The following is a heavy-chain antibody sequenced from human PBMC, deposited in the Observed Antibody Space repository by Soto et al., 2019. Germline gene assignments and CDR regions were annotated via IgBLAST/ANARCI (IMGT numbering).Heavy chain of an antibody. CDR1: GGTFSNYA. CDR3: TRGIQLWS. V-gene: IGHV1-69*06. Sequence: SVKVSCKASGGTFSNYALTWVRQAPGQGLEWMGGIIPLSGTPNYAQKFQGRVTITADKSTTTVYMELSSLRSEDTAVYYCTRGIQLWSWGQGTLVTVSS. D-gene: IGHD5-18*01. CDR2: IIPLSGTP. J-gene: IGHJ5*02.